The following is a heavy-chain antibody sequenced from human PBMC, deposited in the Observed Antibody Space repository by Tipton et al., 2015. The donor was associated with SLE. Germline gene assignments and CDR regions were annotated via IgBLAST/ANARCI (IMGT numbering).Heavy chain of an antibody. CDR3: ARGDAGRSDY. D-gene: IGHD3-10*01. CDR2: IYYSGST. J-gene: IGHJ4*02. Sequence: TLSLTCAVSGYSISSGYYWGWIRQPPGKGLEWIGSIYYSGSTYYNPSLKSRVTISVDTSKNQFSLKLSSVTAADTAVYYCARGDAGRSDYWGQGTLVTVSS. CDR1: GYSISSGYY. V-gene: IGHV4-38-2*01.